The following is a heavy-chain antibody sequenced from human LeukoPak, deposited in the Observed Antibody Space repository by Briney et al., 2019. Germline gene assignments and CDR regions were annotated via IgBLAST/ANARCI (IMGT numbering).Heavy chain of an antibody. CDR3: AKVLYSVNNSNMIFDK. CDR2: VGGSDDTT. D-gene: IGHD1-1*01. Sequence: GGSLRLSCSASGFTVADYVMNWVRQTPGGGLQWVATVGGSDDTTYYTDSVRGRFAISRDNFKNTVSLQMNSLRVEDTAVYYCAKVLYSVNNSNMIFDKWGQGTLVTVAS. J-gene: IGHJ4*02. CDR1: GFTVADYV. V-gene: IGHV3-23*01.